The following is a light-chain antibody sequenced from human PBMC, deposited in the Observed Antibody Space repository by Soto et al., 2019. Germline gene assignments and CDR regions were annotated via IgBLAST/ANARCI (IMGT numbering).Light chain of an antibody. CDR2: DAS. CDR1: QSVNNN. Sequence: EIVMTQSPATLSVSPGERATLSCRASQSVNNNLAWYQHKPGQAPRLLIYDASTRATGITARFSGSGSGPDFTLTISSLQSEDFAVYYCQQYNNWPLTFGGGTKVDIK. J-gene: IGKJ4*01. V-gene: IGKV3-15*01. CDR3: QQYNNWPLT.